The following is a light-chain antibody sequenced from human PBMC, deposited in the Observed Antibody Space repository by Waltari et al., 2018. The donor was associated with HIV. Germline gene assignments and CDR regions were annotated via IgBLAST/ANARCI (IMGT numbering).Light chain of an antibody. CDR3: QSYDRILGDVV. Sequence: QSVLTQPPSGQRVTIPCTGSTSNFGPGYDAQWYQHLPGTAPKLLIQSSNNRPSGVPDRFSGSKSGTSASLAITGLRAEDEADYYCQSYDRILGDVVFGGGTKLTVL. V-gene: IGLV1-40*01. CDR1: TSNFGPGYD. CDR2: SSN. J-gene: IGLJ2*01.